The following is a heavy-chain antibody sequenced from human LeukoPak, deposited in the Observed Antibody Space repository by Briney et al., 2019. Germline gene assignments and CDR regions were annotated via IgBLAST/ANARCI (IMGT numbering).Heavy chain of an antibody. J-gene: IGHJ6*03. CDR2: IIPIFGTA. CDR1: GGTFSSYA. CDR3: ARVKAQVPKLLWFGEAYYYYMDV. D-gene: IGHD3-10*01. V-gene: IGHV1-69*05. Sequence: SVKVSCKASGGTFSSYAISWVRQAPGQGLEWMGGIIPIFGTANYAQKFQGRVTMTRNTSISTAYMELSSLRSEDTAVYYCARVKAQVPKLLWFGEAYYYYMDVWGKGTTVTISS.